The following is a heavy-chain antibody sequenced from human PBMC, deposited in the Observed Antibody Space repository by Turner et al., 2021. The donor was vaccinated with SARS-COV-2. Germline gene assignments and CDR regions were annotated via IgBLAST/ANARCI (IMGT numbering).Heavy chain of an antibody. CDR2: ISGSSGST. J-gene: IGHJ4*02. D-gene: IGHD3-22*01. V-gene: IGHV3-23*04. CDR1: GFTCSSYA. CDR3: AKADRFMIVVVIALFDY. Sequence: EVQLVESGGGLVQPGGSLRLSCAASGFTCSSYAMSWVREAAGRGVEVVSAISGSSGSTYYADAVKGRFTISRNNSKYTLYLQINRMRAEDTVEYYWAKADRFMIVVVIALFDYWGQGTLVTVSS.